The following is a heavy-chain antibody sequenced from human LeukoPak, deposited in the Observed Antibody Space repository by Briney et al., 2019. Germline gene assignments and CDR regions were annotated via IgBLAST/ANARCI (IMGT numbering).Heavy chain of an antibody. CDR3: ARVERQQLVLGY. CDR2: IRYDGSNK. CDR1: GFTFSSYG. Sequence: GGSLRLSCAASGFTFSSYGMHWVRQAPGKGLEWVAFIRYDGSNKYYADSVKGRFTISRDNSKNTLYLQMNSLRAEDTAVYYCARVERQQLVLGYWGQGTLVTVSS. V-gene: IGHV3-30*02. D-gene: IGHD6-13*01. J-gene: IGHJ4*02.